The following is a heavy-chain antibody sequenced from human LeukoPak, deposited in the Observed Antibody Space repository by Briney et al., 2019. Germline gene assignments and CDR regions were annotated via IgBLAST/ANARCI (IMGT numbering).Heavy chain of an antibody. CDR3: ARAMTTVTTRSSHYYSMDV. D-gene: IGHD4-17*01. Sequence: SVKVSCKASGGTFSSYTISWVRQAPGQGLEWMGRIIPILGIANYAQKFQGRVTITADKSTSTAYVELSSLRSEDTAVYYCARAMTTVTTRSSHYYSMDVWGKGTTATVSS. J-gene: IGHJ6*03. CDR2: IIPILGIA. CDR1: GGTFSSYT. V-gene: IGHV1-69*02.